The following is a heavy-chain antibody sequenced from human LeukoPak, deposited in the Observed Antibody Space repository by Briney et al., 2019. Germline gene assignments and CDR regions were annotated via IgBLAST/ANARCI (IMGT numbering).Heavy chain of an antibody. Sequence: ASVKVSCKASGYTFTSYGISWVRQAPGQGLEWMGWISAYNGNTNYAQKLQGRVTMTTDTSTSTAYMELRSLRSDDTAVYYCARESFDTLTGPTWPHAFDIWGQGTMVTVSS. CDR3: ARESFDTLTGPTWPHAFDI. J-gene: IGHJ3*02. CDR2: ISAYNGNT. D-gene: IGHD3-9*01. V-gene: IGHV1-18*01. CDR1: GYTFTSYG.